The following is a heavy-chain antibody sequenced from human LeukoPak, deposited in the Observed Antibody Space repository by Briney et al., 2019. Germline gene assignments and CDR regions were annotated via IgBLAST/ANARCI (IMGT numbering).Heavy chain of an antibody. CDR3: VLYNWFDP. Sequence: GGSLRLSCAASGFTFSSYEVNWVRQAPGKGLEWVSYISSSGSTIYYADSVKGRFTISRDNAKNSLYLRMNSLRAEDTAIYYCVLYNWFDPWGQGTLVTVSS. V-gene: IGHV3-48*03. CDR1: GFTFSSYE. CDR2: ISSSGSTI. J-gene: IGHJ5*02.